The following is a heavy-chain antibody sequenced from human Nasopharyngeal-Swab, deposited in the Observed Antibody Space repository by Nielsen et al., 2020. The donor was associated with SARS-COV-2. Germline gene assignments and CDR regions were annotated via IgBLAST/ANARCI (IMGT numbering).Heavy chain of an antibody. J-gene: IGHJ4*02. CDR2: IYWDDAK. D-gene: IGHD6-19*01. CDR1: VFSLSTSGVG. V-gene: IGHV2-5*02. CDR3: AHNVCLGWYGEDFDY. Sequence: SGSTLVNPTQTRTLTCTFSVFSLSTSGVGGGWIRHSPGKALEWLAPIYWDDAKRYSPSLKSRHTITKDTSKNQVVLTMTNMDPVDTATYYCAHNVCLGWYGEDFDYWGQGTLVTVSS.